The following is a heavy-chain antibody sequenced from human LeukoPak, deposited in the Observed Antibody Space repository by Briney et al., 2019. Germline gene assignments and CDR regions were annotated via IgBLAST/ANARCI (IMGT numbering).Heavy chain of an antibody. Sequence: PSETLSLTCTVSGGSISSGSYYWSWIRQPAGKGLEWIGRIYTSGSTNYNPSLKSRVTISVDTSKNQFSLKLSSVAAADTAVYYCARDRWGYCSSTSCAGDYFDYWGQGTLVTVSS. CDR2: IYTSGST. V-gene: IGHV4-61*02. D-gene: IGHD2-2*01. CDR3: ARDRWGYCSSTSCAGDYFDY. CDR1: GGSISSGSYY. J-gene: IGHJ4*02.